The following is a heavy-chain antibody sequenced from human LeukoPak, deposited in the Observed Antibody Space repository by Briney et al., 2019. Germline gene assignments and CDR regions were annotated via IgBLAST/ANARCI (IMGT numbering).Heavy chain of an antibody. CDR1: GGSISSSNW. CDR2: IYHSGST. V-gene: IGHV4-4*02. CDR3: ARWSGSYYYYYMDV. J-gene: IGHJ6*03. Sequence: SGTLSLTCAVSGGSISSSNWWSWVRQPPGKGLEWIGEIYHSGSTNYNPSLKSRVTISVDKSKNQFSLKLSSVTAADTAVYYCARWSGSYYYYYMDVWGKGTTVTVSS. D-gene: IGHD1-26*01.